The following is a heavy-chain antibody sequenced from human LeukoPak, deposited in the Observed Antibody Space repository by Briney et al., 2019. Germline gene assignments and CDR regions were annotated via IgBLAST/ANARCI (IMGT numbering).Heavy chain of an antibody. CDR3: ARDVDYGDYPFPLGY. Sequence: SETLSLTCAISGGSISSNYWSWIRQPPGKGLEWIGYCHYSGNTNYNPSLKSRATISVDMSKNQFSLKLSSVTAADTAVYYCARDVDYGDYPFPLGYWGQGTLVTVSS. D-gene: IGHD4-17*01. V-gene: IGHV4-59*12. CDR2: CHYSGNT. CDR1: GGSISSNY. J-gene: IGHJ4*02.